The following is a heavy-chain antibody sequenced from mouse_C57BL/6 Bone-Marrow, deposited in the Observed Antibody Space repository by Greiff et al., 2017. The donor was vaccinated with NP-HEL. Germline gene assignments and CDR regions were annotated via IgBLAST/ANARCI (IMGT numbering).Heavy chain of an antibody. V-gene: IGHV14-4*01. D-gene: IGHD1-1*01. CDR1: GYTFTSYW. J-gene: IGHJ2*01. Sequence: VQLQQPGAELVKPGASVKLSCKASGYTFTSYWMQWVKQRPGQGLEWIGEIDPENGDTEYASKFQGKATITADTSSNTAYLQLSSLTSEDTAVYYCTTPYYYGSSGYFDYWGQGTTLTVSS. CDR3: TTPYYYGSSGYFDY. CDR2: IDPENGDT.